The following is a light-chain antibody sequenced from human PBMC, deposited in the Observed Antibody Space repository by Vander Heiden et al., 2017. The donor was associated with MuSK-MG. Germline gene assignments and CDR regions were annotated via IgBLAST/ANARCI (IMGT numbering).Light chain of an antibody. CDR1: YLGGTS. CDR2: DDT. CDR3: QVWDTTTDQS. Sequence: SSVLTQPPSVSVAPGQTARMTCGGDYLGGTSVTWYQQKPGQAPVLVVYDDTARPSGSPERFSASNSGNTATLTISRVEAGDEDDYYCQVWDTTTDQSFGGGTKLTVL. J-gene: IGLJ2*01. V-gene: IGLV3-21*02.